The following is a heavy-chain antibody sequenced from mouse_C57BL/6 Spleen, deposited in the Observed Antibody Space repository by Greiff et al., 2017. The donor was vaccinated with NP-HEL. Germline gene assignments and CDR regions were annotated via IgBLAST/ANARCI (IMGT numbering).Heavy chain of an antibody. CDR1: GYTFTSYW. Sequence: QVQLQQPGAELVRPGSSVKLSCKASGYTFTSYWMDWVKQRPGQGLEWIGNIYPSDSETHYNQKFKDKATLTVDKSSSTAYMQLSSLTSEDSAVYYCARGLTTVVARGYAMDYWGQGTSVTVAS. D-gene: IGHD1-1*01. CDR3: ARGLTTVVARGYAMDY. V-gene: IGHV1-61*01. CDR2: IYPSDSET. J-gene: IGHJ4*01.